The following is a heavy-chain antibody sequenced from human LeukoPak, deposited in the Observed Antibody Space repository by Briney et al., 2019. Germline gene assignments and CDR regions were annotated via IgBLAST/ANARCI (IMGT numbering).Heavy chain of an antibody. V-gene: IGHV3-7*01. CDR1: GFTFSSYW. CDR2: MKHDGSEK. CDR3: LKDQGGYVKYKTYDY. J-gene: IGHJ4*02. Sequence: GGSLRLSCTASGFTFSSYWMSWVRQAPGKGLEWVANMKHDGSEKYYVDSVKGRFTISRDNAKNSLYLQMNSLIAEDTAVYYLLKDQGGYVKYKTYDYGAQGTVVTVSS. D-gene: IGHD5-12*01.